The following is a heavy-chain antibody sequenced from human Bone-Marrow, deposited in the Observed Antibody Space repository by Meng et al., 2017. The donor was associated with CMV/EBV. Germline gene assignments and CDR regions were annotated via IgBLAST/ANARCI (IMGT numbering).Heavy chain of an antibody. J-gene: IGHJ4*02. D-gene: IGHD2-8*01. V-gene: IGHV6-1*01. Sequence: LRLSCAISGDSVSRKTATWHWIRQSPSRGLEWLGRTYYRSEWYNDYAPSVKSRITINPDTSKNQFSLHLNSVTPEDTAVYYCAKDFSRLYGRGFFYYWGQGTPVTVSS. CDR1: GDSVSRKTAT. CDR2: TYYRSEWYN. CDR3: AKDFSRLYGRGFFYY.